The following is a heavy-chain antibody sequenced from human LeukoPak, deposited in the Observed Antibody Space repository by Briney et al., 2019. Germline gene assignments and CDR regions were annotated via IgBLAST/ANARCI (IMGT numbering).Heavy chain of an antibody. CDR3: ARDRLDCSSTSCYPPSQDYYFDY. V-gene: IGHV1-69*01. D-gene: IGHD2-2*01. CDR2: IIPIFGTA. CDR1: GGTFSSYA. Sequence: SVKVSCKASGGTFSSYAISWVRQAPGQGLEWMGGIIPIFGTANYAQKFQGRVTITADESTSTAYMELSSLRSEDTAVYYCARDRLDCSSTSCYPPSQDYYFDYWGQGTLVTVSS. J-gene: IGHJ4*02.